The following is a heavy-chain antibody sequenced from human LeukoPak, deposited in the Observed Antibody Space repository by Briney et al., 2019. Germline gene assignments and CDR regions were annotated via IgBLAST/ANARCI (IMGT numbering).Heavy chain of an antibody. Sequence: ASVKVSCKASGYTFTSYYMHRVRQAPGQGLEWMGIINPSGGSTSYAQKFQGRVTMTRDTSTSTVYVELSSLRSEDTAVYYCARDRSVRVRGVIITLDYYYMDVWGKGTTVTISS. V-gene: IGHV1-46*01. CDR3: ARDRSVRVRGVIITLDYYYMDV. CDR2: INPSGGST. D-gene: IGHD3-10*01. CDR1: GYTFTSYY. J-gene: IGHJ6*03.